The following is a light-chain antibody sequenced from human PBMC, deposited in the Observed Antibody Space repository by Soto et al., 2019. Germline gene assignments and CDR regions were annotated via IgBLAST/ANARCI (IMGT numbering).Light chain of an antibody. CDR2: AAS. CDR1: QSIGSF. J-gene: IGKJ5*01. V-gene: IGKV1-39*01. Sequence: DIQMTQSPSSLSASVGDRVTISCRASQSIGSFLNWYQHKPGKAPNLLIYAASSLQSGVPSRFSGSGSGTDFTLTISSLQREDFATYYCQESYTVPITFGQGTRLEIK. CDR3: QESYTVPIT.